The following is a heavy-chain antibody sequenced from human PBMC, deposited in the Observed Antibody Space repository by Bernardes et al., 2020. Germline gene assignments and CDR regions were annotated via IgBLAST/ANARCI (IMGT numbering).Heavy chain of an antibody. V-gene: IGHV3-11*01. CDR2: ISSSGSTI. J-gene: IGHJ3*02. Sequence: GGSLRLSCAASGFTFSDYYMSWIRQAPGKGLEWVSYISSSGSTIYYADSVKGRFTISRDNAKNSLYLQMNSLRAEDTAVYYCASLSIVPAATMSLSGLDAFDIWGQGTMVTVSS. D-gene: IGHD2-2*01. CDR1: GFTFSDYY. CDR3: ASLSIVPAATMSLSGLDAFDI.